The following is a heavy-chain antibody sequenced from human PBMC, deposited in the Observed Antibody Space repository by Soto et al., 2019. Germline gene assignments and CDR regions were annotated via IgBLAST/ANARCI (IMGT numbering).Heavy chain of an antibody. V-gene: IGHV3-21*01. CDR2: ISSSSSYM. CDR1: GFTLSSYS. D-gene: IGHD3-22*01. J-gene: IGHJ4*02. Sequence: PGGSLRLSCAASGFTLSSYSMNWVRQAPGKGLEWVSSISSSSSYMYYAGSVKGRFTISRDNAKNSLYLQMNSLRAEDTAVYYCARDSAYYYDSSGYYYWGQGTLVTVSS. CDR3: ARDSAYYYDSSGYYY.